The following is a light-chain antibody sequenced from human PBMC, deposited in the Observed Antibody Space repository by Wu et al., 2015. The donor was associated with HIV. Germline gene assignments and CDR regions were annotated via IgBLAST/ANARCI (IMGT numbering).Light chain of an antibody. CDR2: AAS. Sequence: DIQMTQSPSSLSASVGDRVTITCRASQSISSDLKWYQQEPGAAPQLLIYAASSLQSGVPSRFSGSRSGTHFTLTISSLQPEDFATYYCQQTYSTPKTFGQGTKVEIK. J-gene: IGKJ1*01. CDR3: QQTYSTPKT. CDR1: QSISSD. V-gene: IGKV1-39*01.